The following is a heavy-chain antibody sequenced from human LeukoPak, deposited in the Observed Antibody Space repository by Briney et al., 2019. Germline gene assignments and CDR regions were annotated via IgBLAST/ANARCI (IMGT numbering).Heavy chain of an antibody. V-gene: IGHV4-30-4*01. CDR3: AREVATDNGAFDI. Sequence: PSETLSLTCTVSGGSISSGDYYWSWIRQPPGKGLEWIGYIYYSGSAYYNPSLKSRVTISVDTSKNQFSLKLSSVTAADTAVYYCAREVATDNGAFDIWGHGTMVTVSS. D-gene: IGHD5-12*01. J-gene: IGHJ3*02. CDR1: GGSISSGDYY. CDR2: IYYSGSA.